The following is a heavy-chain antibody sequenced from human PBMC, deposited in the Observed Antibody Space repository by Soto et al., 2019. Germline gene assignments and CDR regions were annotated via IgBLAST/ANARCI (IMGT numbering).Heavy chain of an antibody. J-gene: IGHJ4*02. D-gene: IGHD3-10*01. CDR3: AREGDPDY. V-gene: IGHV3-33*01. CDR2: IWYDGSNK. CDR1: GFTFSSYG. Sequence: QVQLVESGGGVVQPGRSLRLSCAASGFTFSSYGMHWVRQAPGKGLEWLAVIWYDGSNKYYADSVKGRFTISRDNSKNTLYLQMNSLRAEDTAVYYCAREGDPDYWGQGTLVTVSS.